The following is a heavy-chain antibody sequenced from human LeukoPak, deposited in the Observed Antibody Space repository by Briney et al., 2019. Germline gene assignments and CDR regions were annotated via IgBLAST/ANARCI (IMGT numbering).Heavy chain of an antibody. V-gene: IGHV3-30*03. D-gene: IGHD4-17*01. Sequence: GGSLRLSCAASGFTFSTYGMHWVRQAPGKGLEWVTVISYDGSHKYYADSVKGRFTISRDNSKNTLYLQMNSLRAEDTAVYFCARRGTVTLLDNWGQGTLVTVSS. CDR2: ISYDGSHK. CDR1: GFTFSTYG. J-gene: IGHJ4*02. CDR3: ARRGTVTLLDN.